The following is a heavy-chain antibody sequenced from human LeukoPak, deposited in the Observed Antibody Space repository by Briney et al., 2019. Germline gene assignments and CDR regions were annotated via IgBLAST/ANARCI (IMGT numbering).Heavy chain of an antibody. CDR2: IYYSGST. J-gene: IGHJ4*02. Sequence: PSETLSLTCAVYGGPFSGSYWTWIRQPPGKGLEWIGSIYYSGSTYYNPSLKSRVTISVDTSKNQFSLKLSSVTAADTAVYYCARGLPSVTKDYFDYWGQGTLVTVSS. CDR3: ARGLPSVTKDYFDY. CDR1: GGPFSGSY. V-gene: IGHV4-34*01. D-gene: IGHD4-11*01.